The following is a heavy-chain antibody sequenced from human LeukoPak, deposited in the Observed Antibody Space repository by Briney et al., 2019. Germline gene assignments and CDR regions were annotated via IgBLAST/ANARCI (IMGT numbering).Heavy chain of an antibody. CDR1: GFTFDDYA. CDR2: IGWDSDSI. J-gene: IGHJ3*02. CDR3: VKGKGAAILPGDVFES. D-gene: IGHD1-26*01. Sequence: PGTSLRLSCLGSGFTFDDYALHWVRQAPGRGLEWVSGIGWDSDSIDYADSVKGRFTISRDNAKNSVFLEMTSPRPEDTALYYCVKGKGAAILPGDVFESWGQGTMVTVSS. V-gene: IGHV3-9*01.